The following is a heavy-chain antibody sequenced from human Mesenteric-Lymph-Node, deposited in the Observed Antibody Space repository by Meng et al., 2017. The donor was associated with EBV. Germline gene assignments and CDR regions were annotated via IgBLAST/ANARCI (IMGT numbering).Heavy chain of an antibody. CDR1: GFTFSSYA. CDR2: ISGSGGST. J-gene: IGHJ4*02. CDR3: AKGAGSRGYTYGHI. V-gene: IGHV3-23*01. D-gene: IGHD5-18*01. Sequence: EVQLLESGGGLVQPGGSLNLSCAASGFTFSSYAMTWVRQAPGKGLEWVSTISGSGGSTYYAESVKGRFAISRDKSKNTLSLQMSTLRAEDTAVYYCAKGAGSRGYTYGHIWGQGVLVTVAS.